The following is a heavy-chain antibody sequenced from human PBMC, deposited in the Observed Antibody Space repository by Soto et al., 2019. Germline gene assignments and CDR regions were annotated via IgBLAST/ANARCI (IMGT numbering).Heavy chain of an antibody. Sequence: SETLSLTCAVSGGSISSGGYSWSWIRQPPGKGLEWIGYIYHSGSTYYNPSLKSRVTISVDRSKNQFSLKLSSVTAADTAVYYCARTLYYYDSSGSAAMFDYWGQGTLVTVS. CDR3: ARTLYYYDSSGSAAMFDY. D-gene: IGHD3-22*01. CDR1: GGSISSGGYS. V-gene: IGHV4-30-2*01. CDR2: IYHSGST. J-gene: IGHJ4*02.